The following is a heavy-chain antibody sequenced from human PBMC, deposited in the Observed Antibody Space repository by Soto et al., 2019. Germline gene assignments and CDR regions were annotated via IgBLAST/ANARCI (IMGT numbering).Heavy chain of an antibody. D-gene: IGHD6-19*01. J-gene: IGHJ6*02. CDR3: ARLIAVAGTDYYYYYGMDV. Sequence: SETLFLTCAVSCYSISSSNWWGWIRQPPGKGLEWIGYIYYSGSTNYNPSLKSRVTISVDKSKNQFSLKLSSVTAADTAVYYCARLIAVAGTDYYYYYGMDVWGQGTTVTVSS. V-gene: IGHV4-28*01. CDR2: IYYSGST. CDR1: CYSISSSNW.